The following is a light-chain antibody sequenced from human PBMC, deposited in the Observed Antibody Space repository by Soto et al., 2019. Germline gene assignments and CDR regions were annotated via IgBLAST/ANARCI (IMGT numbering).Light chain of an antibody. V-gene: IGLV2-14*01. J-gene: IGLJ1*01. Sequence: QSALTRAASVSGSPGQSITISCTGTSSDVGGYKFVSWYQHHPGKAPKLMISEVSNRPSGVSNRFSGSKSGNTASLTISGLQVEDEADYYCASYSSSSTLYVFGTGTKVTVL. CDR3: ASYSSSSTLYV. CDR1: SSDVGGYKF. CDR2: EVS.